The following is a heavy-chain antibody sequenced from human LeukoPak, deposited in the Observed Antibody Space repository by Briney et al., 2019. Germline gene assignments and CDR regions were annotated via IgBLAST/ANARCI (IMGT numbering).Heavy chain of an antibody. Sequence: SVKVSCTASGGTFSSYAISWVRQAPGQGLEWMGGIIPIFGTTNYAQKFQGRVSITADESTSTAYMELSSLRSEDTAVYYCARGMVRGVIITSEMYFDYWGQGTLVTVSS. V-gene: IGHV1-69*13. J-gene: IGHJ4*02. D-gene: IGHD3-10*01. CDR1: GGTFSSYA. CDR2: IIPIFGTT. CDR3: ARGMVRGVIITSEMYFDY.